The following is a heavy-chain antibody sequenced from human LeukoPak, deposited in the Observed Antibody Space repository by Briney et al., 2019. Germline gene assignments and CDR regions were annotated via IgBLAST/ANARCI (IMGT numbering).Heavy chain of an antibody. CDR1: GGSISSYY. CDR2: IYYSGST. J-gene: IGHJ5*02. V-gene: IGHV4-59*12. CDR3: ARDGGYYGSGSYYNLAWFDP. Sequence: SETLSLTCTVSGGSISSYYWSWIRQPPGKGLEWIGYIYYSGSTYYNPSLKSRVTISVDTSKNQFSLKLSSVTAADTAVYYCARDGGYYGSGSYYNLAWFDPWGQGTLVTVSS. D-gene: IGHD3-10*01.